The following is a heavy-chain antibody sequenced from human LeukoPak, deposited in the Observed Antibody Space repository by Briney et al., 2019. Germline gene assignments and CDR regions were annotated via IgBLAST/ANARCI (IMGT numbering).Heavy chain of an antibody. D-gene: IGHD5-24*01. CDR2: INAGNGNT. J-gene: IGHJ4*02. Sequence: ASVKVSCKASGCTFTSYAMHWVRQAPGQRLEWMGWINAGNGNTKYSQKFQGRVTITRDTSASTAYMELSSLRSEDTAVYYCARRGGERWLQLLDYWGQGTLVTVSS. V-gene: IGHV1-3*01. CDR1: GCTFTSYA. CDR3: ARRGGERWLQLLDY.